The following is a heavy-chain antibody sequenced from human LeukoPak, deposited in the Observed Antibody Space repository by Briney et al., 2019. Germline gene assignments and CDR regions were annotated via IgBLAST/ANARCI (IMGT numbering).Heavy chain of an antibody. Sequence: PGGSLRLSCAASGFTFSSYAMSWVRQAPGKGLEWVSAISGSGGSTYYADSVKGRFTISRDNSKNTLYLQMNSLRAEDTAVYYCAKAIWSGYLGSSFDYWGQGTLVTVSS. J-gene: IGHJ4*02. CDR3: AKAIWSGYLGSSFDY. D-gene: IGHD3-3*01. CDR1: GFTFSSYA. V-gene: IGHV3-23*01. CDR2: ISGSGGST.